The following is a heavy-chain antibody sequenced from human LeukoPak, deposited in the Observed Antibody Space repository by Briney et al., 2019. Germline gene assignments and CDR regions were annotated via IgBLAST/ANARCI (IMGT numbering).Heavy chain of an antibody. Sequence: PGRSLRLSCAASGFTFSVSGMHWVRQAPGKGLEWVAVISNDGTNKYYADSVKGRFAIPRDNSKNTLYLQMNSLRAEDTAVYYCAGGYSHFDYWGQGTLVTASS. J-gene: IGHJ4*02. V-gene: IGHV3-30*03. CDR2: ISNDGTNK. D-gene: IGHD5-18*01. CDR1: GFTFSVSG. CDR3: AGGYSHFDY.